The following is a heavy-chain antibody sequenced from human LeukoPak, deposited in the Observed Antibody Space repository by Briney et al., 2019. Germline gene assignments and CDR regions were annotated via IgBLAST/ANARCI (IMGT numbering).Heavy chain of an antibody. D-gene: IGHD3-10*01. CDR2: INHSGST. CDR3: ARGGVLLWFGELGRNCFDP. Sequence: PSETLSLTCAVYGGSFSGYYWSWIRQPPGKGLEWIGEINHSGSTNYNPSLKSRVTISVDTSKNQFSLKLSSVTAADTAVYYCARGGVLLWFGELGRNCFDPWRQGTLVSVSS. CDR1: GGSFSGYY. J-gene: IGHJ5*02. V-gene: IGHV4-34*01.